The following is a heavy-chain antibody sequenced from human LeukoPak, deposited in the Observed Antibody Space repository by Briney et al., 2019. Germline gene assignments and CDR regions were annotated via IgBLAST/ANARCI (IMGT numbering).Heavy chain of an antibody. J-gene: IGHJ4*02. D-gene: IGHD3-10*01. CDR3: AISASSGSYYVTHFDF. CDR1: GGSISSYY. CDR2: IYDSGST. V-gene: IGHV4-59*01. Sequence: PSETLSLTCKVSGGSISSYYWSWIRQPPGKGLEWIGYIYDSGSTIYNPCLKSRVTISVDTSKNQFSLNLNSVTAADTAVYYCAISASSGSYYVTHFDFWGQGNLVTVSS.